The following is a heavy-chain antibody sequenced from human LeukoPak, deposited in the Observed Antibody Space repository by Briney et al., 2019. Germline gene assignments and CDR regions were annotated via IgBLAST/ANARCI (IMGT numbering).Heavy chain of an antibody. J-gene: IGHJ4*02. CDR1: GGSVSSGIYY. Sequence: SETLSLTCTVSGGSVSSGIYYWSWIRQPPGKGLEWIGYIYYSGSTNYNHSLKSRVTISIDTSKNQFSLKLSSVTAADTALYYCARRVSSGYSDYWGQGTLVTVSS. CDR3: ARRVSSGYSDY. V-gene: IGHV4-61*01. CDR2: IYYSGST. D-gene: IGHD3-22*01.